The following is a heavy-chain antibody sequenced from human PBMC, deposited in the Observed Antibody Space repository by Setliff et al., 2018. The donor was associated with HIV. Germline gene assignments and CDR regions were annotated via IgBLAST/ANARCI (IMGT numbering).Heavy chain of an antibody. J-gene: IGHJ5*02. D-gene: IGHD3-16*01. Sequence: PGGSLRLSCVASGLTFNRHWMSWVRQAPGKGLEWGSGISGSGDRTFYAHSVKGRFTISRDNSRDTLYLEMKNLRAGDTTLYYCAKDYTPTFWEYNWFDVWGQGTQVTVSS. CDR2: ISGSGDRT. CDR1: GLTFNRHW. CDR3: AKDYTPTFWEYNWFDV. V-gene: IGHV3-23*01.